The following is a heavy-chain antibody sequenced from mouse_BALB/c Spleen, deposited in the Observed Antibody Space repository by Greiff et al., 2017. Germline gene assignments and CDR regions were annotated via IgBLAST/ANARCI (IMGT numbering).Heavy chain of an antibody. D-gene: IGHD2-14*01. CDR3: AVRSYYAMDY. CDR2: ISSGGGST. V-gene: IGHV5-12-1*01. Sequence: EVKLMESGGGLVKPGGSLKLSCAASGFAFSSYDMSWVRQTPEKRLEWVAYISSGGGSTYYPDSVKGRFTISRDNAKNTLYLQMSSLKSEDTAMYYCAVRSYYAMDYWGQGTSVTVSS. J-gene: IGHJ4*01. CDR1: GFAFSSYD.